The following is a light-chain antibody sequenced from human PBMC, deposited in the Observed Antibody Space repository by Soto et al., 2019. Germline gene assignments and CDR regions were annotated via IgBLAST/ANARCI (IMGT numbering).Light chain of an antibody. J-gene: IGLJ3*02. CDR1: SSYVGGYNY. CDR3: CAYAGSYVV. Sequence: QSVLTQPRSVSGSPGQSVTISCTGTSSYVGGYNYVSWYQQHPGKAPKLMIYDVSKRPSGVPDRFSGSKSGNTASLTISGPQAEDEADYYCCAYAGSYVVFGGGTKLTVL. V-gene: IGLV2-11*01. CDR2: DVS.